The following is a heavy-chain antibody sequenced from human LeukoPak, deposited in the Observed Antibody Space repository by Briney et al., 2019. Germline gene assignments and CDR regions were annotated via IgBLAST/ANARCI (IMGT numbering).Heavy chain of an antibody. Sequence: GGSLRLSCAASGFIFNDYAMHWVRQAPGKGLEWVSGISWNSGSIGYADSVKGRFTISRDNAKNSLYLQMNSLRAEDTALYYCAKDIAPFRSHYFDYWGQGTLVTVSS. CDR1: GFIFNDYA. CDR3: AKDIAPFRSHYFDY. CDR2: ISWNSGSI. J-gene: IGHJ4*02. V-gene: IGHV3-9*01.